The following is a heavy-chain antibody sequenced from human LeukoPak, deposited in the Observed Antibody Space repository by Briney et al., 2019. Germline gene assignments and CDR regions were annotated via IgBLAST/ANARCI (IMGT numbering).Heavy chain of an antibody. CDR1: GFTFSSYA. J-gene: IGHJ6*02. Sequence: PGGSLRLSCAASGFTFSSYAMSWVRQAPGKGLEWVSGISSSGGSTYYADSVKGRFTISRDNSKNTLYLQMNNLRAEDTAVYYCAKGMAAAGTRGTLYYYYGMDVWGQGTTVTVSS. CDR3: AKGMAAAGTRGTLYYYYGMDV. D-gene: IGHD6-13*01. CDR2: ISSSGGST. V-gene: IGHV3-23*01.